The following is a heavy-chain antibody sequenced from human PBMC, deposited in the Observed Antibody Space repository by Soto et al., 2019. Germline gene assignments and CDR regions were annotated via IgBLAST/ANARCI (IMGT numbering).Heavy chain of an antibody. Sequence: VGSLRLSCAASGFTLSRHTMNWVRQAPGKGLEWVSFIGSRTSDIYYADSVKGRFTISRDNAKNSLYLDLTRLRAEDTAVYFCVRDYYDTSGYPNTFDMWGQGTMVTVSS. CDR3: VRDYYDTSGYPNTFDM. CDR2: IGSRTSDI. V-gene: IGHV3-21*01. CDR1: GFTLSRHT. J-gene: IGHJ3*02. D-gene: IGHD3-22*01.